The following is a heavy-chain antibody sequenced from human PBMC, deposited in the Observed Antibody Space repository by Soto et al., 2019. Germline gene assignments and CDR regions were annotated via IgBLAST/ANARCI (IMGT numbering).Heavy chain of an antibody. D-gene: IGHD3-16*01. CDR3: ASYRGALYFES. CDR1: DGSVSSGSYY. Sequence: SETLSLTCTVSDGSVSSGSYYWSWIRQPPGKGLEYIGYLYYSGSTNYDPSLKSRVTISVDTPKNQFSLKLTSVTVADTAVYYCASYRGALYFESWGPGILVTVSS. CDR2: LYYSGST. V-gene: IGHV4-61*01. J-gene: IGHJ4*02.